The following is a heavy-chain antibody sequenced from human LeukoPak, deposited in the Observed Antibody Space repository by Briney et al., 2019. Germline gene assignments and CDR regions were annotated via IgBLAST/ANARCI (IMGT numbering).Heavy chain of an antibody. V-gene: IGHV4-39*01. CDR3: ARRHYDFYFDY. Sequence: PSETLSLTCTVSGVSISSSSYYWGWIREPPGKGLEWIGSIYSGSTYYNPSLNTRVPISVDTYKNQCPLKLSSVTAADTAVYYCARRHYDFYFDYWGQGTLVTVSS. CDR1: GVSISSSSYY. J-gene: IGHJ4*02. D-gene: IGHD3-3*01. CDR2: IYSGST.